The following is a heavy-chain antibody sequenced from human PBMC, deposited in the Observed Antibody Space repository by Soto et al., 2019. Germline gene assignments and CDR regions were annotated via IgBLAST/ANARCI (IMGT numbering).Heavy chain of an antibody. V-gene: IGHV1-69*13. J-gene: IGHJ3*02. CDR2: IIPIFGTA. D-gene: IGHD6-13*01. Sequence: SVKVSCKASGGTFSIYAISWVLQAPGQGLEWMGGIIPIFGTANYAQKFQGRVTITADESTSTAYMELSSLRSEDTAVYYCAEHSSSWSRGAFDIWGQGTMVTVSS. CDR3: AEHSSSWSRGAFDI. CDR1: GGTFSIYA.